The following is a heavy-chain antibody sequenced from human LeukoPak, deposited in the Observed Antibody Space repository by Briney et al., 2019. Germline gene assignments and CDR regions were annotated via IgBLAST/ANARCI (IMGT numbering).Heavy chain of an antibody. CDR2: ISGDNGRT. Sequence: GGSLRLSCAASGFTFDDYAMHWVRQAPGKGLEWVSLISGDNGRTYYADSVKGRFSISRDNSKKSLYLQINSLRTEDTAFYYCAKDMSYTSSWYGVVYLYYYMDVWGRGTTVTVSS. V-gene: IGHV3-43*02. D-gene: IGHD6-13*01. CDR3: AKDMSYTSSWYGVVYLYYYMDV. J-gene: IGHJ6*03. CDR1: GFTFDDYA.